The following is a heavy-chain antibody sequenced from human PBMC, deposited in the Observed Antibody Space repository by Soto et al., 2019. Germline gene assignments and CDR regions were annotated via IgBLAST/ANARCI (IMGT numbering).Heavy chain of an antibody. CDR1: GGSFSGYY. J-gene: IGHJ4*02. D-gene: IGHD2-15*01. Sequence: QVPLQQWGAGLLKPSETLSLTCAVYGGSFSGYYWSWIRQPPGKGLEWIGEINHSGSTNYNPSLKNRVTTSVDTSKNQFSLKLSSVTAADTAVYYCPRGTDIVVVVADSHFDYWGQGTLVTVSS. CDR3: PRGTDIVVVVADSHFDY. V-gene: IGHV4-34*01. CDR2: INHSGST.